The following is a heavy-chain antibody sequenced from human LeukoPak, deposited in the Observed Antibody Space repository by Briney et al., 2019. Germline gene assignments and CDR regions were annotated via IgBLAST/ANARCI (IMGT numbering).Heavy chain of an antibody. V-gene: IGHV1-46*01. Sequence: ASVKVSCKASGYTFTSYYMHWVRQAPGQGLEWMGIINPSGGSTSYAQKFQGRVTMTRGMSTSTVYVELSSLRSEDTAVYYCARDGYSYGLDYDYWGQGTLVTVSS. CDR1: GYTFTSYY. CDR2: INPSGGST. D-gene: IGHD5-18*01. CDR3: ARDGYSYGLDYDY. J-gene: IGHJ4*02.